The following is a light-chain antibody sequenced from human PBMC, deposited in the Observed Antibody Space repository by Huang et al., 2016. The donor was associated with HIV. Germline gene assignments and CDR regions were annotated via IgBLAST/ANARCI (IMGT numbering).Light chain of an antibody. CDR2: AAS. CDR1: QSISNY. J-gene: IGKJ4*01. Sequence: DIQMTQSPSSLSASVGDTVTISCRASQSISNYLNWYQHKPGKAPNLLIYAASSLQSGVPSRVSGSGSGTDFTLTIKSLQPEDFATYYCQQTYSTLPFTFGGGTKVEV. V-gene: IGKV1-39*01. CDR3: QQTYSTLPFT.